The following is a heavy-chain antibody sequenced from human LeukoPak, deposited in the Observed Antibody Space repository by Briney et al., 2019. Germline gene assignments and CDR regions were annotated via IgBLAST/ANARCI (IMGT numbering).Heavy chain of an antibody. D-gene: IGHD3-22*01. CDR1: GFTFSDYY. J-gene: IGHJ4*02. CDR3: ARDPHSSGFYTYYFDY. V-gene: IGHV3-11*01. Sequence: PWGSLRLSCAASGFTFSDYYMSWIRQAPGKGLEWISYISSSGTTIYYADSVKGRFTISRDNTENSLFLQMNSLRAEDTAVYFCARDPHSSGFYTYYFDYWGQGTLVTVSS. CDR2: ISSSGTTI.